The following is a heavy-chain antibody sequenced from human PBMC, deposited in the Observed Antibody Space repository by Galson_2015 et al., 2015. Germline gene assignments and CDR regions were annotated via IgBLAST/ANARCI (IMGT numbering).Heavy chain of an antibody. CDR2: ISYDGSNK. CDR1: GFTFSSYA. J-gene: IGHJ4*02. D-gene: IGHD3-10*01. CDR3: ARDPWFRVAVSSYFYY. Sequence: SLRLSCAASGFTFSSYAMHWVRQAPGKGLEWVAVISYDGSNKYYADSVKGRFTISRDNSKNTLYPQMNSLRAEDTAVYYCARDPWFRVAVSSYFYYWGQGTLVTVSS. V-gene: IGHV3-30*01.